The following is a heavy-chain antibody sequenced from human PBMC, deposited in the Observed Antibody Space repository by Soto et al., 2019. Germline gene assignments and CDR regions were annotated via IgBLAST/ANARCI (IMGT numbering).Heavy chain of an antibody. CDR1: GYSFTSYW. V-gene: IGHV5-10-1*01. Sequence: GESLKISCKGSGYSFTSYWISWVRQMPGKGLEWMGRIDPSDSYTNYSPSFQGHVTISADKSISTAYLQWSSLKASDTAMYYCARLDPYDSSGYHADYWGQGTLVTVSS. D-gene: IGHD3-22*01. CDR3: ARLDPYDSSGYHADY. J-gene: IGHJ4*02. CDR2: IDPSDSYT.